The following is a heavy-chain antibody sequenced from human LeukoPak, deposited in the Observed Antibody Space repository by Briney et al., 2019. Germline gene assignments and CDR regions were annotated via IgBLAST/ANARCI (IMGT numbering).Heavy chain of an antibody. D-gene: IGHD1-26*01. CDR1: GFTLSNYA. CDR3: ARDRKWEPRSYYYYYGMDV. J-gene: IGHJ6*02. V-gene: IGHV3-30*04. CDR2: ILHDGSNK. Sequence: PGGSLRLSCAASGFTLSNYALHWVRQAPGKGLEWVAVILHDGSNKYADSVKGRFTISRDNSKNTLYLQMNSLRAEDTAVYYCARDRKWEPRSYYYYYGMDVWGQGTTVTVSS.